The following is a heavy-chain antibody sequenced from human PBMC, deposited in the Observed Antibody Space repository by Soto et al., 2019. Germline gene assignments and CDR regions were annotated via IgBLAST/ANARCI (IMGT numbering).Heavy chain of an antibody. J-gene: IGHJ5*02. CDR3: AREFRYYDILTGYGTSNWFDP. CDR1: GGSISSYY. CDR2: IYYSGST. D-gene: IGHD3-9*01. Sequence: PSETLSLTCTVSGGSISSYYWSWIRQPPGKGLEWIGYIYYSGSTNYNPSLKSRVTISVDTSKNQFSLKLSSVTAADTAVYYCAREFRYYDILTGYGTSNWFDPWGQGTLVTVSS. V-gene: IGHV4-59*01.